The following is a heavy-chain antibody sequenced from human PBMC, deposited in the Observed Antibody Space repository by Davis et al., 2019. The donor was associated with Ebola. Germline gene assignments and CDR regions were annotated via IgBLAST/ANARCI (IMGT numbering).Heavy chain of an antibody. CDR3: AKEGDIVATIFGGMDV. V-gene: IGHV3-9*01. J-gene: IGHJ6*02. CDR1: GFTFDDYA. Sequence: GGSLRLSCAASGFTFDDYAMHWVRQAPGKGLEWVSGVSWNSGSIVYADSVKGRFTISRDNAKNSLYLQMNSLRAEDTAVYYCAKEGDIVATIFGGMDVWGQGTTVTVSS. D-gene: IGHD5-12*01. CDR2: VSWNSGSI.